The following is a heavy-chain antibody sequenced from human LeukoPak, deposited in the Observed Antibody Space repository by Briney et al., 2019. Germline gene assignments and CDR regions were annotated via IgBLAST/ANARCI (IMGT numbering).Heavy chain of an antibody. D-gene: IGHD1-26*01. CDR3: ARVSSGSPDFDY. Sequence: SVKVSCEASGGTFSSYAISWVRQAPGQGLEWMGRIIPIFGTANYAQRFQGRVTITTDESTSTVYMELSSLRSEDTAVYYCARVSSGSPDFDYWGQGTLVTVSS. CDR2: IIPIFGTA. V-gene: IGHV1-69*05. CDR1: GGTFSSYA. J-gene: IGHJ4*02.